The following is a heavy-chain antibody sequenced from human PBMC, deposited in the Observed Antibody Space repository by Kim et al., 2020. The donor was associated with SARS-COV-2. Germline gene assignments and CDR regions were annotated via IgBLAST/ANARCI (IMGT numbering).Heavy chain of an antibody. CDR2: INAGNGNT. V-gene: IGHV1-3*01. J-gene: IGHJ5*02. D-gene: IGHD2-21*01. CDR3: ARGHLLWLNWFDP. Sequence: ASVKVSCKASGYTFTSYAMHWVRQAPGQRLEWMGWINAGNGNTKYSQKFQGRVTITRDTSASTAYMELSSLRSEDTAVYYCARGHLLWLNWFDPWGQGTLVTVSS. CDR1: GYTFTSYA.